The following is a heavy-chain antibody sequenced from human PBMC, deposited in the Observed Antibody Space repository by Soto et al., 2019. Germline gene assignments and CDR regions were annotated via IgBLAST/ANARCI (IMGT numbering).Heavy chain of an antibody. CDR1: GGSFSGYY. J-gene: IGHJ3*02. V-gene: IGHV4-34*01. CDR3: ARGTTTPSTAFDI. D-gene: IGHD4-17*01. Sequence: QVQLQQWGAGLLKPSETLSLTCAVYGGSFSGYYWSWIRQPPGKGLEWIGEINHSGSTNYNPSLTSRVTISVDTSKNQFSLKLSSVTAADTAVYYCARGTTTPSTAFDIWGQGTMVTVSS. CDR2: INHSGST.